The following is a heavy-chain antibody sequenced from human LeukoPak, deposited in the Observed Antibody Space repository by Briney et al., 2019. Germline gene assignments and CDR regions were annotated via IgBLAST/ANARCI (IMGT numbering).Heavy chain of an antibody. CDR1: GFSLSTSGMC. CDR3: ARIRVPNSGWLVDY. CDR2: IDWDDDK. J-gene: IGHJ4*02. Sequence: SGPALVKPTQTLTLTCTFSGFSLSTSGMCVSWIRQPPGKALEWLARIDWDDDKYYSTSLKTRLTISKDTSKNQVVLTMTNMDPVDIATYYCARIRVPNSGWLVDYWGQGTLVTVSS. D-gene: IGHD6-19*01. V-gene: IGHV2-70*11.